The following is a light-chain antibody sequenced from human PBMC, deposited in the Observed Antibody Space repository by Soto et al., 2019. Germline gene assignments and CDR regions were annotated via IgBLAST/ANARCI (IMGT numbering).Light chain of an antibody. CDR3: QKYTNVPA. V-gene: IGKV1-27*01. CDR2: AAS. Sequence: DIPMTHSPSSLSASVGDIVTITCRASQGISNYLAWYQQIPGKVPKLLISAASTLQSGVPSRFSGSGSGTDFTLSISSLQPDDVATYYCQKYTNVPAFGGGTKVEMK. CDR1: QGISNY. J-gene: IGKJ4*01.